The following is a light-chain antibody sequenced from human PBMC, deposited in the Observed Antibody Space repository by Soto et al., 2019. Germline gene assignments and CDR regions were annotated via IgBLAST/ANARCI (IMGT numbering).Light chain of an antibody. CDR3: QQYGSLPIT. Sequence: EIVLTQSPGTLSLSPGERATLSCRASQSVSSNLLAWYQQKPGQAPRLLIYGASSRATGIPDRFSGSGSGTDFTLTISRLEPEDFAVYYCQQYGSLPITFAQGTRLEIK. CDR2: GAS. J-gene: IGKJ5*01. CDR1: QSVSSNL. V-gene: IGKV3-20*01.